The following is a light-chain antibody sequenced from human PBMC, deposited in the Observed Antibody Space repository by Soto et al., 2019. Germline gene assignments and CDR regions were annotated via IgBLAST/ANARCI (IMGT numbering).Light chain of an antibody. Sequence: EIVMTQSPATLSVSPGERATLSCRASQSVNSNYLAWYQQKPGQAPRLLIYGISKRATDIPDRFSGSGSGTEFTLTISSLQPEDFATYYCQQYVTSPWAFGQGTKVDIK. J-gene: IGKJ1*01. CDR3: QQYVTSPWA. CDR1: QSVNSNY. CDR2: GIS. V-gene: IGKV3-20*01.